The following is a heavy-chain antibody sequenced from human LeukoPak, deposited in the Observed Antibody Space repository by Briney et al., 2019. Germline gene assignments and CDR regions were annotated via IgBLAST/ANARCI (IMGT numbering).Heavy chain of an antibody. CDR1: GFTFDDYG. V-gene: IGHV3-20*04. CDR2: TNWNGGST. CDR3: AKSDTAMVEGGFDY. J-gene: IGHJ4*02. D-gene: IGHD5-18*01. Sequence: PGGSLRLSCAASGFTFDDYGMSWVRQAPGKGLEWVSGTNWNGGSTGYADSVKGRFTISRDNAKNSLYLQMNSLRAEDTALYYCAKSDTAMVEGGFDYWGQGTLVTVSS.